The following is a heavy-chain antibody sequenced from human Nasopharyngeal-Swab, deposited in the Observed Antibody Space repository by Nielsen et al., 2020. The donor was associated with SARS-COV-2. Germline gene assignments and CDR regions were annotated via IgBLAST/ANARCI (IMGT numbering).Heavy chain of an antibody. CDR2: INPNSGGT. CDR3: ARDPSGYDSDY. Sequence: ASVKVSCKASGYTFTGYYMHWVRQAPGQGREWMGRINPNSGGTNYAQKFQGRVTMTRDTSISTAYMELGRLRSDDTAVYYCARDPSGYDSDYWGQGTLVTVSS. CDR1: GYTFTGYY. J-gene: IGHJ4*02. D-gene: IGHD5-12*01. V-gene: IGHV1-2*06.